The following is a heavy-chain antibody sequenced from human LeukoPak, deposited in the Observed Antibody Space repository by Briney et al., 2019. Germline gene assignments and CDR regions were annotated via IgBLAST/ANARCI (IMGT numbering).Heavy chain of an antibody. Sequence: GASVKVSRTASGYTFTDYYMHWVRQAPGQGLEWMGWMNPNSGNTGYAQKFQGRVTMTRNTSISTAYMELSSLRSEDTAVYYCARASCGGDCYSDWYFDLWGRGTLVTVSP. CDR3: ARASCGGDCYSDWYFDL. D-gene: IGHD2-21*02. V-gene: IGHV1-8*02. CDR2: MNPNSGNT. J-gene: IGHJ2*01. CDR1: GYTFTDYY.